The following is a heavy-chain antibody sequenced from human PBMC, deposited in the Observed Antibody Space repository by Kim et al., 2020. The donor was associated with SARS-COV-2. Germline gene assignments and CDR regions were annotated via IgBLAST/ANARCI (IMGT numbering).Heavy chain of an antibody. Sequence: YADCLRGRFTISRDNAKSLVYLQMNVLRGDDTAIYYWARAGYVAAFDIWGQGTMVTVSS. V-gene: IGHV3-48*03. CDR3: ARAGYVAAFDI. D-gene: IGHD2-2*01. J-gene: IGHJ3*02.